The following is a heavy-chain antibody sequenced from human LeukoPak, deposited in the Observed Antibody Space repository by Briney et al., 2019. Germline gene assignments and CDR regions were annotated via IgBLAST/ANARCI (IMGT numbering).Heavy chain of an antibody. V-gene: IGHV4-59*12. Sequence: SETLSLTCTVSGGSISSYYWSWIRQPPGKGLEWIGYIYYSGSTNYNPSLKSRVTMSVDTSKNQFSLKLSSVTAADTAVYYCARVHDFWSGPNWFDPWGQGTLVTVSS. CDR2: IYYSGST. J-gene: IGHJ5*02. D-gene: IGHD3-3*01. CDR3: ARVHDFWSGPNWFDP. CDR1: GGSISSYY.